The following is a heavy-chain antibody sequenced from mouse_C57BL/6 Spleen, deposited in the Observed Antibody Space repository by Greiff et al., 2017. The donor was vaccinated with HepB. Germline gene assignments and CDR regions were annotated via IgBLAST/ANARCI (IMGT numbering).Heavy chain of an antibody. CDR3: ARVRGDVDYFDY. Sequence: EVQLQESGPGLVKPSQSLSLTCSVTGYSITSGYYWNWIRQFPGNKLEWMGYISYDGSNNYNPSLKNRISITRDTSKNQFFLKLNSVTTEDTATYYCARVRGDVDYFDYWGQGTTLTVSS. CDR1: GYSITSGYY. J-gene: IGHJ2*01. CDR2: ISYDGSN. D-gene: IGHD3-1*01. V-gene: IGHV3-6*01.